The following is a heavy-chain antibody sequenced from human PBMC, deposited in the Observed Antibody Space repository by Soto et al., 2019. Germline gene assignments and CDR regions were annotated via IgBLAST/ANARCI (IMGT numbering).Heavy chain of an antibody. Sequence: PXXSLRLSCSASGFTFSNYAMHWVPQAPGKGLEYVSAISSNGGNTYYADSVKGRFTISRDNSKNTLYLQMSSLRTEDTAVYYCVKAVFSGYYYVPFDYWGQGTLVTVSS. D-gene: IGHD3-22*01. V-gene: IGHV3-64D*06. CDR2: ISSNGGNT. CDR3: VKAVFSGYYYVPFDY. CDR1: GFTFSNYA. J-gene: IGHJ4*02.